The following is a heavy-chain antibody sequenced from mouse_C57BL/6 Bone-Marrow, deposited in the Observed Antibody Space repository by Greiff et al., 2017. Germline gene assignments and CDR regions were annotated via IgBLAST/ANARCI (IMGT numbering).Heavy chain of an antibody. V-gene: IGHV5-6*01. CDR3: ARVDGYLYYFDY. CDR1: GFTFSSYG. D-gene: IGHD2-3*01. CDR2: ISSGGSYT. Sequence: EVKLVESGGDLVKPGGSLKLSCAASGFTFSSYGMSWVRQTPDKRLEWVATISSGGSYTYYPDSVKGRFTISRDNAKNTLYLQMSSLKSEDTAMYYCARVDGYLYYFDYWGQGTTLTVSS. J-gene: IGHJ2*01.